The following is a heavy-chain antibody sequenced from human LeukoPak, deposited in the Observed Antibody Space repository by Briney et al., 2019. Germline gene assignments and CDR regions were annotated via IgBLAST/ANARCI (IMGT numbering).Heavy chain of an antibody. D-gene: IGHD6-13*01. CDR1: GFTFSSYG. Sequence: RGGCLRLSCAASGFTFSSYGMHWVRQAPGKGLEWVAVIWYDGSNKYYADSVKGRFTISRDNSKNTLYLQMNSLRAEDTAVYYCARDGIRSSSWYGYYYYGMAGWGQASSVTVSS. J-gene: IGHJ6*02. CDR2: IWYDGSNK. V-gene: IGHV3-33*01. CDR3: ARDGIRSSSWYGYYYYGMAG.